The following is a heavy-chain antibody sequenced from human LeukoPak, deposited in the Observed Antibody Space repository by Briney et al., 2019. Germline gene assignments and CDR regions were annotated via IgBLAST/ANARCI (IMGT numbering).Heavy chain of an antibody. V-gene: IGHV1-69*06. CDR1: GGTFSSYA. J-gene: IGHJ4*02. D-gene: IGHD6-19*01. Sequence: ASVKVSYKASGGTFSSYAISWVRQAPGQGLEWMGGIIPIFGTANYAQKFQGRVTITADKSTSTAYMELSSLRSEDTAVYYCARGRAVAGGFDYWGQGTLVTVSS. CDR3: ARGRAVAGGFDY. CDR2: IIPIFGTA.